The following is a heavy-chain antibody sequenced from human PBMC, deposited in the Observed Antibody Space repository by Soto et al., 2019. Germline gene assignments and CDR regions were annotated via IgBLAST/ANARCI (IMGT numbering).Heavy chain of an antibody. D-gene: IGHD2-21*02. CDR1: GFTFSSYG. J-gene: IGHJ4*02. CDR3: AKDRGGDWYSLGDY. V-gene: IGHV3-30*18. Sequence: QVQLVESGGGVVQPGRSLRLSCAASGFTFSSYGMHWVRQAPGKGLEWVAVISYDGSNKFYADSVKGRFTISRDNSKNTLYHQVNSLRAEDTAAYYCAKDRGGDWYSLGDYWGQGTLVTVSS. CDR2: ISYDGSNK.